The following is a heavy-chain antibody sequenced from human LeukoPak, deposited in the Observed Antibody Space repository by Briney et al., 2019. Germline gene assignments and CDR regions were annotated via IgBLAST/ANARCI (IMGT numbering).Heavy chain of an antibody. CDR1: GFTFSSYG. CDR2: IWYDGSNK. V-gene: IGHV3-33*01. Sequence: SGGSLRLSCAASGFTFSSYGMHWVRQAPGKGLEWVAVIWYDGSNKYYADSVKGRFTISRDNSKNTLYLQMNSLRAEDTAVYYCARDFSMVRGVIITPSYYFDYWGQGTLVTVSS. CDR3: ARDFSMVRGVIITPSYYFDY. D-gene: IGHD3-10*01. J-gene: IGHJ4*02.